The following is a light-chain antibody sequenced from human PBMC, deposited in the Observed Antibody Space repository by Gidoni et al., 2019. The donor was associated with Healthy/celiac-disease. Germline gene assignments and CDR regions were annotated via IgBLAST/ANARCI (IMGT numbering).Light chain of an antibody. CDR1: QSISSW. V-gene: IGKV1-5*01. J-gene: IGKJ1*01. CDR2: DAS. Sequence: DIQMTQSPSTLSASVGDRVTITCRASQSISSWLAWYQQKPGKAPKLLIYDASSLESGVPSRFSGSGSGTEFTLTLSSLQPDDFAPYYCQQYNSYSPWTFGQGTKVEI. CDR3: QQYNSYSPWT.